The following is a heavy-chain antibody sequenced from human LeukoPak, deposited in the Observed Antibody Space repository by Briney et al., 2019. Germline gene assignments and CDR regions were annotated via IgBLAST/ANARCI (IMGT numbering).Heavy chain of an antibody. D-gene: IGHD5-12*01. CDR3: ARDAYWYIVVESRVWYFDL. Sequence: SETLSLACTVSGYSISSGYYWGWIRQPPGKGLEWIGTIHHSGSTNYNPSLKSRVSISVDTSKNQFSLKLTSVTAADTDVYSCARDAYWYIVVESRVWYFDLWGRGTLVTVSS. J-gene: IGHJ2*01. CDR1: GYSISSGYY. V-gene: IGHV4-38-2*02. CDR2: IHHSGST.